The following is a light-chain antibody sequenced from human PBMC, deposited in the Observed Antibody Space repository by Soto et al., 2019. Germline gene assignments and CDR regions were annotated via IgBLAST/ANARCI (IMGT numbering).Light chain of an antibody. J-gene: IGKJ1*01. Sequence: EIVMTKSPATLSVSPGERVTLSCRASQSVSINLAWYQQKPGQAPRLLIYGASTRATGIPARFSGSGSGTEFTLNISSLQSEDFAVYYCQHYTNWPPWTFGQGTKVEIK. V-gene: IGKV3-15*01. CDR1: QSVSIN. CDR3: QHYTNWPPWT. CDR2: GAS.